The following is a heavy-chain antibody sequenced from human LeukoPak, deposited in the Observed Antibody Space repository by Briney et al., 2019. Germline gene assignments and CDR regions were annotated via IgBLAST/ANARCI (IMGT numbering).Heavy chain of an antibody. V-gene: IGHV1-69*04. Sequence: SVKVSCKASGGTFSSYTISWVRQAPGQGLEWMGRIISILDIANYAQKFQGRVTITADKSTSTAYMELSSLRSEDTAVYYCAREGADFWGGSAQNWFDPWGQGTLVTVSS. J-gene: IGHJ5*02. D-gene: IGHD3-3*01. CDR3: AREGADFWGGSAQNWFDP. CDR1: GGTFSSYT. CDR2: IISILDIA.